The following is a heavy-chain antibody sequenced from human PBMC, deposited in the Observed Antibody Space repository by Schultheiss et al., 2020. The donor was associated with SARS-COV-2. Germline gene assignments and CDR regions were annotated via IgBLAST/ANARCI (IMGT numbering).Heavy chain of an antibody. CDR2: ISAYNGNT. J-gene: IGHJ5*02. CDR1: GGTFSSYA. CDR3: ARGGRIAARPLYWFDP. V-gene: IGHV1-18*01. D-gene: IGHD6-6*01. Sequence: ASVKVSCKASGGTFSSYAISWVRQAPGQGLEWMGGISAYNGNTNYAQKLQGRVTMTRNTSISTAYMELSRLRSDDTAVYYCARGGRIAARPLYWFDPWGQGTLVTVSS.